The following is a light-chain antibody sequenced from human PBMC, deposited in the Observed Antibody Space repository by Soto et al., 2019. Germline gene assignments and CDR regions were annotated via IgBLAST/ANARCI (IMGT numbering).Light chain of an antibody. CDR1: QSVSTF. CDR2: DAS. V-gene: IGKV3-11*01. J-gene: IGKJ4*01. Sequence: EIVLTQSPATLSLSPGERATLSCRASQSVSTFLAWYQQKPGQAPRLLIYDASNRATGVPARFNGSGSGTDFTLTINNLEPEDFAVYYCQQRRDWPPLTFGGGTKVEIK. CDR3: QQRRDWPPLT.